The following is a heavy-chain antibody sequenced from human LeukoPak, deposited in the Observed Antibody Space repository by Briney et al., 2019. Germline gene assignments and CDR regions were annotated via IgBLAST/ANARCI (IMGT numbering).Heavy chain of an antibody. D-gene: IGHD1-26*01. J-gene: IGHJ4*02. CDR1: GFTFSSYG. CDR2: IWYDGSKK. V-gene: IGHV3-33*01. Sequence: GGSLRLSCAASGFTFSSYGMHWVRQAPGKGLEWVAVIWYDGSKKYYADSVKGRFTISRDNSKNTLYLQMNSLRAEDTAVYYCARDMRGREAGATISDYWGQGTLVTVSS. CDR3: ARDMRGREAGATISDY.